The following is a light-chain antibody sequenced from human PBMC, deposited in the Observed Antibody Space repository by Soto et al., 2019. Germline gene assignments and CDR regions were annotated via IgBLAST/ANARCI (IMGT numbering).Light chain of an antibody. Sequence: LILTQSPGTLSLSPGERATLSCRASESVRNNSLAWYQQHPGQAPRLLIFGASSRATGIPDRFTGTGSGADSSLTISSLEPDHSAVYFCHHYGYGADTFGQGTKLDIK. CDR1: ESVRNNS. V-gene: IGKV3-20*01. J-gene: IGKJ2*01. CDR3: HHYGYGADT. CDR2: GAS.